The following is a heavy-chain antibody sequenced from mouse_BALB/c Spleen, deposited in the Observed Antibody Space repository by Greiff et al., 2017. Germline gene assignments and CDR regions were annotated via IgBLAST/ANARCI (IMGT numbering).Heavy chain of an antibody. CDR1: GFTFSSFG. CDR2: ISSGSSTI. V-gene: IGHV5-17*02. CDR3: ARYRDYDVGAMDY. Sequence: EVKVVESGGGLVQPGGSRKLSCAASGFTFSSFGMHWVRQAPEKGLEWVAYISSGSSTIYYADTVKGRFTISRDNPKNTLFLQMTSLRSEDTAMYDCARYRDYDVGAMDYWGQGTSVTVSS. D-gene: IGHD2-4*01. J-gene: IGHJ4*01.